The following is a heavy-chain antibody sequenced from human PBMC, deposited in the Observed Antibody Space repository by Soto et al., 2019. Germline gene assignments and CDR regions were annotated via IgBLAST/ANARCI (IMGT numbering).Heavy chain of an antibody. Sequence: PGGSLRLSCASSGLTFTDYYMSWLRQAPGKGLEWISYISSSGTFTKYADSVEGRFTISRDNSNNSLFLQMNSLTFEDTAIYYCARLATSSSRRDFWGQGALVTGSS. CDR1: GLTFTDYY. V-gene: IGHV3-11*06. J-gene: IGHJ4*02. CDR3: ARLATSSSRRDF. D-gene: IGHD6-6*01. CDR2: ISSSGTFT.